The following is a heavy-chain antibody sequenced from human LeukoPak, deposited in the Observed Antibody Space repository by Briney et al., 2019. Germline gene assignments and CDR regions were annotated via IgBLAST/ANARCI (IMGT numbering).Heavy chain of an antibody. J-gene: IGHJ3*02. CDR3: GRHARREELRHGAFDI. Sequence: PSETLSLTCTVSGGSISSSSYYWGWIRQSPGEGLEWIGSIFYSGTTYYNPSLKSRITMSVDTSKNQFSLKVSSVTAADTAVYYCGRHARREELRHGAFDIWGQGTMVIVSS. CDR1: GGSISSSSYY. V-gene: IGHV4-39*01. CDR2: IFYSGTT. D-gene: IGHD3-3*01.